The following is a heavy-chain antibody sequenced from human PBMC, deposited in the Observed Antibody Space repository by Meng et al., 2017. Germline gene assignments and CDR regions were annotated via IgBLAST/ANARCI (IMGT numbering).Heavy chain of an antibody. V-gene: IGHV1-69*14. D-gene: IGHD7-27*01. CDR1: GGTFSSYA. Sequence: QGRLVQSGGEVKKPRASANVPCQASGGTFSSYAISWVRQAPGQGLEWMGGIIPIFGTATNAQKFQGRVTITADKSTSTAYMELSSLRSEDTAVYYCASGPPGWFDTWGRGTLVTVSS. CDR2: IIPIFGTA. J-gene: IGHJ5*02. CDR3: ASGPPGWFDT.